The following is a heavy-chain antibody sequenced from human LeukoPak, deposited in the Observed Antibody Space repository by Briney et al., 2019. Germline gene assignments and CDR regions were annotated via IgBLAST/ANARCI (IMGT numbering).Heavy chain of an antibody. CDR1: GDSISSFY. J-gene: IGHJ4*02. CDR3: ARMSRFSWTPYYFDY. CDR2: IYHNGIT. V-gene: IGHV4-59*01. Sequence: KTSETLSLTCTVSGDSISSFYWSWIRQPPGKGLEWIGYIYHNGITNYNPFLKSRVTISIDTSKTQFSLKLSSVTAADTAVYYCARMSRFSWTPYYFDYWGQGTLVIVSS. D-gene: IGHD3/OR15-3a*01.